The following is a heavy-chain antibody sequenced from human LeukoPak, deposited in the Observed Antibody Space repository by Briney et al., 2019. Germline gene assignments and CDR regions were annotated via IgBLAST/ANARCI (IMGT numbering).Heavy chain of an antibody. CDR2: IYTSGST. J-gene: IGHJ6*03. V-gene: IGHV4-4*07. CDR1: GGSISSYY. CDR3: ARGNLRVTDNYYYYMDV. D-gene: IGHD1-1*01. Sequence: SETLSLTCTVSGGSISSYYWSWIRQPAGKGLEWIGRIYTSGSTNYNPSLKSRVTMSVDTSKNQFSLKLSSVTAADTAVYYCARGNLRVTDNYYYYMDVWGKGTTVTVSS.